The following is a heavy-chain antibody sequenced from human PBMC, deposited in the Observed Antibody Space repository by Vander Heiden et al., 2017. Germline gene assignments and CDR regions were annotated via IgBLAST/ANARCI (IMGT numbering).Heavy chain of an antibody. Sequence: EVQLLESGGGLVHSGGSLRLSCTASGFTFSSYDMHWVRQATGKRLEWVSAIGTVGDTYYPGSVKGRFTISRENAKNSLYLQMNSLRAGDTAVYYCARDRGRGAFDIWGQGTMVTVSS. CDR3: ARDRGRGAFDI. V-gene: IGHV3-13*01. D-gene: IGHD3-10*01. CDR2: IGTVGDT. J-gene: IGHJ3*02. CDR1: GFTFSSYD.